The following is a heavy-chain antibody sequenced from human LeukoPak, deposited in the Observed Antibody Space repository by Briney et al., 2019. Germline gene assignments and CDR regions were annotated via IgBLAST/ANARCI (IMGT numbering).Heavy chain of an antibody. J-gene: IGHJ6*03. Sequence: PGGSLRLSCAASGFTFSSYSMNWVRQAPGKGLEWASYISVGSSTIYYADSVKGRFTISRDNAKNSLYLQMNSLRAEDTAVYYCARGLGTIGTNYYYYMDVWGKGTTVTVSS. CDR2: ISVGSSTI. CDR1: GFTFSSYS. D-gene: IGHD1-1*01. V-gene: IGHV3-48*01. CDR3: ARGLGTIGTNYYYYMDV.